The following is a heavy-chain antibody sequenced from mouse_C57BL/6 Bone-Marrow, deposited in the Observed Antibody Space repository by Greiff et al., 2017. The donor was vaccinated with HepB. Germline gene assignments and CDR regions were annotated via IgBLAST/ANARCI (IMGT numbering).Heavy chain of an antibody. D-gene: IGHD1-2*01. CDR1: GFTFSDYG. Sequence: EVQVVESGGGLVKPGGSLKLSCAASGFTFSDYGMHWVRQAPEKGLEWVAYISSGSSTIYYADTVKGRFTISRDKAKNTLFLQLTSLRCEETAVYYCARGYNGDRGYYAMDYWGQGTSVTVSS. J-gene: IGHJ4*01. CDR3: ARGYNGDRGYYAMDY. V-gene: IGHV5-17*01. CDR2: ISSGSSTI.